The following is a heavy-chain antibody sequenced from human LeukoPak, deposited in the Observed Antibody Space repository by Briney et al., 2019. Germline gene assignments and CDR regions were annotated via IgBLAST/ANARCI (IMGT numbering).Heavy chain of an antibody. CDR1: GYTFTSYG. Sequence: ASVKVSCKASGYTFTSYGISWVRQAPGQGLEWMGWISAYNGNTNYAQKLQGRVTMTTDTSTSTAYMELRSLRSDDTAVYYCARNARYCSSTSCYRGVDYYYYMDVWGKGTAVTVSS. J-gene: IGHJ6*03. CDR2: ISAYNGNT. D-gene: IGHD2-2*02. V-gene: IGHV1-18*01. CDR3: ARNARYCSSTSCYRGVDYYYYMDV.